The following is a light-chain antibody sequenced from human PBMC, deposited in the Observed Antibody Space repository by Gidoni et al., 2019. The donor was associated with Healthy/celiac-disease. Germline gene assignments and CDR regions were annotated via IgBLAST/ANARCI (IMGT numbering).Light chain of an antibody. V-gene: IGKV1-39*01. J-gene: IGKJ2*01. CDR3: QESYSTWYT. CDR1: QSISSY. Sequence: DIQMTQSPSSLSASVGDRVTITCRASQSISSYLNWYQQKPGKAPKLLMYAASTLQSGVPSRFSGSGSGTDFTLTISSLQAEDSATYYCQESYSTWYTFGQGTKLDIK. CDR2: AAS.